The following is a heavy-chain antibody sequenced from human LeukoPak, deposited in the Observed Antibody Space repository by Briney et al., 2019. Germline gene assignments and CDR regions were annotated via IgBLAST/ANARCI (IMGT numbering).Heavy chain of an antibody. D-gene: IGHD4-17*01. V-gene: IGHV3-23*01. Sequence: PGGSLRLSCAASGFTFRSHAMNWVRQASGKGLEWVSGISGSGGGTYYADSVKGRFTISRDNSKNTLYLQMNSLRAEDTAVYYCAKDPYGDYVRYFDYWGQGTLVTVSS. CDR1: GFTFRSHA. CDR2: ISGSGGGT. CDR3: AKDPYGDYVRYFDY. J-gene: IGHJ4*02.